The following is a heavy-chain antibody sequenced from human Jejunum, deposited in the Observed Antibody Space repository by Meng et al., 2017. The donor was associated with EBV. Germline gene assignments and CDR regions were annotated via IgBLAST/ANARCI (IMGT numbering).Heavy chain of an antibody. V-gene: IGHV4-59*01. CDR2: IYYSVST. D-gene: IGHD3-10*01. CDR3: ARGGGRPEY. J-gene: IGHJ4*02. CDR1: GVSMSNFY. Sequence: QVRLQGSGPGLVKPSETLPLPCTCSGVSMSNFYWSWFRQPPGKGLEWIGYIYYSVSTNYNPSLKSRVTISVDTSKNQFSLGLSSVTAADTAVYYCARGGGRPEYWGQGILVTVSS.